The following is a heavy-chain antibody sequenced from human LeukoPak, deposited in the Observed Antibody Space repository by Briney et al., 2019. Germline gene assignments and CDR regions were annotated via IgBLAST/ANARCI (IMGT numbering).Heavy chain of an antibody. J-gene: IGHJ4*02. D-gene: IGHD4-11*01. CDR3: AREGSTVTTIPLY. Sequence: ASVTVSCKASGYTFTSYGISWVRQAPGQGLEWMGWFNPNSGYTNYAKKFQGRVTMTRDTSISTAYMELSRLTSDDTAVYFCAREGSTVTTIPLYWGQGTLVTVSS. CDR1: GYTFTSYG. V-gene: IGHV1-2*02. CDR2: FNPNSGYT.